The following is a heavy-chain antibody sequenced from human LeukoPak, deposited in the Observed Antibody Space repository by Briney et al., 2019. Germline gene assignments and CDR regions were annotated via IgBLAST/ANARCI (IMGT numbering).Heavy chain of an antibody. D-gene: IGHD2-15*01. CDR3: ARDPGDDIAVPGDP. V-gene: IGHV7-4-1*02. J-gene: IGHJ5*02. Sequence: GASVTVSCTASGYTFTNYAINWVRQAPGQGLEWRGWINTNTGNPTYAQGFTGRFVFSLDTSVSTTYLQISSLKAEDTAVYYCARDPGDDIAVPGDPWGQGTLVTVSS. CDR2: INTNTGNP. CDR1: GYTFTNYA.